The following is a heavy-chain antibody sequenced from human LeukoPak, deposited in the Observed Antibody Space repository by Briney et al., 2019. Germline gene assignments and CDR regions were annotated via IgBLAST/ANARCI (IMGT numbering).Heavy chain of an antibody. D-gene: IGHD1-7*01. J-gene: IGHJ4*02. V-gene: IGHV6-1*01. Sequence: SQTLSLTCAISGDSVSSNNAAWDWIRQSPSRGLEWLGRTFYRAEWHYDYALSVKSRITISPDTSKNRFSLQLNSVTPEDTAVYYWAREVELRFDYWGQGTLVTVSS. CDR3: AREVELRFDY. CDR2: TFYRAEWHY. CDR1: GDSVSSNNAA.